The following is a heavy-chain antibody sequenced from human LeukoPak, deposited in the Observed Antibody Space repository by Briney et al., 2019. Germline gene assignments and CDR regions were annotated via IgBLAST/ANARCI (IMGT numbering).Heavy chain of an antibody. Sequence: ASVKVSCKASGYTFTSYDINWVRQATGQGLEWMGWMNPNSGNTGYAQKFKGRVTMTRNTSISTAYMELSSLRSEDTAVYYCARGLSSSWYWDYYYYYMDVWGKGTTVTVS. CDR3: ARGLSSSWYWDYYYYYMDV. CDR2: MNPNSGNT. V-gene: IGHV1-8*01. CDR1: GYTFTSYD. J-gene: IGHJ6*03. D-gene: IGHD6-13*01.